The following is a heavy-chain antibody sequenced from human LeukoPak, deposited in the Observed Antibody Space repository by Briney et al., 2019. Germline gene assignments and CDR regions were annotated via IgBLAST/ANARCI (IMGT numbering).Heavy chain of an antibody. D-gene: IGHD4-17*01. CDR2: INHSGST. CDR1: GGSFSGYY. V-gene: IGHV4-34*01. J-gene: IGHJ5*02. Sequence: SETLSLTCAVYGGSFSGYYWSWIRQPPGKGLEWIGEINHSGSTNYNPSLKSRVTISVDTSKNQFSLRLSSVTAADTAVYYCAREETTVTTYNWFDPWGQGTLVIVSS. CDR3: AREETTVTTYNWFDP.